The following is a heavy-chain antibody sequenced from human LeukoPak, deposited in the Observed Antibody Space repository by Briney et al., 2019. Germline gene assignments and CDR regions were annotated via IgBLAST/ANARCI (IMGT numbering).Heavy chain of an antibody. CDR1: GGSISSGGYS. CDR3: ARGRGSGSYSYHDAFDI. CDR2: IYHSGST. D-gene: IGHD3-10*01. Sequence: SETLSLTCAVSGGSISSGGYSWSWIRQPPGKGLEWIGYIYHSGSTYYNPSLKSRVTISVDRSKNQFSLKLSSVTAADTAVYYRARGRGSGSYSYHDAFDIWGQGTMVTVSS. J-gene: IGHJ3*02. V-gene: IGHV4-30-2*01.